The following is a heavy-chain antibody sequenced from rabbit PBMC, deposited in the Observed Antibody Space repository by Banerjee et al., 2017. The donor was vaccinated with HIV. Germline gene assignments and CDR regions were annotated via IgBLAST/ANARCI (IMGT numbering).Heavy chain of an antibody. CDR1: GFSFSSSYY. V-gene: IGHV1S40*01. J-gene: IGHJ6*01. Sequence: QSLEESGGDLVKPGASLTLTCTASGFSFSSSYYMCWVRQAPGKGLEWIACIYAGSSGSTYYASWAKGRFTISKTSSTTVTLQMTSLTAADTATYFCARDYPNQPFRLWGPGTLVTVS. CDR3: ARDYPNQPFRL. D-gene: IGHD7-1*01. CDR2: IYAGSSGST.